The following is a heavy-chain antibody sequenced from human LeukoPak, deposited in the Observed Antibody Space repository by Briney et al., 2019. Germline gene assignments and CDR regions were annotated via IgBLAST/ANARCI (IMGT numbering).Heavy chain of an antibody. CDR2: IYHSGST. J-gene: IGHJ3*02. CDR3: ARLMMGAFDI. CDR1: GGSISSGGYS. D-gene: IGHD3-16*01. Sequence: SQTLSLTCAVSGGSISSGGYSWSSIRQPPGKGLEWIGYIYHSGSTYYNPSLKSRVTISVDTSKNQFSLKLSSVTAADTAVYYCARLMMGAFDIWGQGTMVTVSS. V-gene: IGHV4-30-2*03.